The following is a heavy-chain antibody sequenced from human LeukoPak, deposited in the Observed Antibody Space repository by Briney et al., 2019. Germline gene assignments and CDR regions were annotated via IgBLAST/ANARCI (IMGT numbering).Heavy chain of an antibody. D-gene: IGHD3-3*01. J-gene: IGHJ6*02. Sequence: PGGSLRLSCAASGFTFSSYSMNWVRQAPGKGLEWVSSISSSSSYIYYADSVKGRFTISRDNAKNSLYLQMNSLRAEDTAVYYCARDTLGYYDFWSGDYYYYYGMDVWGQGTTVTVSS. V-gene: IGHV3-21*01. CDR3: ARDTLGYYDFWSGDYYYYYGMDV. CDR2: ISSSSSYI. CDR1: GFTFSSYS.